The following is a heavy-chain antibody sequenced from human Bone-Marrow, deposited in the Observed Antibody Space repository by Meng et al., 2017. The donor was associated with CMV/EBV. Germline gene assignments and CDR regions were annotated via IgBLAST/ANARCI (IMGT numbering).Heavy chain of an antibody. V-gene: IGHV3-30*02. D-gene: IGHD4-17*01. CDR1: GFTFSSYG. J-gene: IGHJ5*02. Sequence: QGQLVESGGGVVQPGGSLRLSCAASGFTFSSYGMHWVRQAPGKGLEWVAFIRYDGSNKYYADSVKGRFTISRDNSKNTLYLQMNSLRAEDTAVYYCATAKRDTVTTFYWFDPWGQGTLVTVSS. CDR2: IRYDGSNK. CDR3: ATAKRDTVTTFYWFDP.